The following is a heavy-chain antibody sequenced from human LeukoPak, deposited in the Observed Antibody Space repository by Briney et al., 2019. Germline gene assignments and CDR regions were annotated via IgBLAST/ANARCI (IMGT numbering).Heavy chain of an antibody. CDR2: IKSGGGT. J-gene: IGHJ4*02. D-gene: IGHD6-19*01. CDR1: GFTFNTYV. Sequence: GRSLRLSCAASGFTFNTYVMSWVRQTPGKGLQWVSSIKSGGGTDYADSVKGRFTISRDNSKNTLYLQVNSLRAEDTSIYYCTKVRPPPGSGWYGGDDYWGQGTLVTVSS. CDR3: TKVRPPPGSGWYGGDDY. V-gene: IGHV3-23*01.